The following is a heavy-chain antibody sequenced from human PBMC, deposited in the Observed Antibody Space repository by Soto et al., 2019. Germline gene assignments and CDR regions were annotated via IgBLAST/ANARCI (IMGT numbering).Heavy chain of an antibody. CDR2: IYYSGST. D-gene: IGHD2-8*01. V-gene: IGHV4-34*01. CDR3: ARAEFHAIYWFDP. J-gene: IGHJ5*02. CDR1: GGSFSGYY. Sequence: QVQLQQWGAGLLKPSETLSLTCAVYGGSFSGYYWSWIRQPPGKGLEWIGYIYYSGSTYYNPSLKSRVTISVDTSKNQFSLKLSSVTAADTAVYYCARAEFHAIYWFDPWGQGTLVTVSS.